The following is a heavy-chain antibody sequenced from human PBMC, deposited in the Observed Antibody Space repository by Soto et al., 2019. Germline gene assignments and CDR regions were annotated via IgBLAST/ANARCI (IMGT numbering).Heavy chain of an antibody. CDR1: GFTVSDHY. CDR2: ISGSGTYT. Sequence: QVQLVESGGGLVKPGGSLRLSCAVSGFTVSDHYMTWIRQAPGKGLEWVSYISGSGTYTNYADSVKGRFIISRDIAQNLLWRQINSLRAEDTAVYYFARSSGWRHVVGYKYGLDVWGQGTAVTVSS. V-gene: IGHV3-11*06. J-gene: IGHJ6*02. D-gene: IGHD3-22*01. CDR3: ARSSGWRHVVGYKYGLDV.